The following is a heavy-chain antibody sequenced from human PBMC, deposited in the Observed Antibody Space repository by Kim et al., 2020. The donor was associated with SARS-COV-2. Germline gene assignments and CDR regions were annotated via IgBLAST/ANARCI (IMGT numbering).Heavy chain of an antibody. CDR2: IYYNGST. Sequence: SETLSLTCTVSGGSISSSSDFWGWIRQPPGKGLDWIGNIYYNGSTYYNPSLKSRVTISLHTSKNQFSLRLSSVTAADTAVYYGARHGRKNWYLGWFDPWGQGALVTVSS. CDR3: ARHGRKNWYLGWFDP. J-gene: IGHJ5*02. CDR1: GGSISSSSDF. V-gene: IGHV4-39*01. D-gene: IGHD1-7*01.